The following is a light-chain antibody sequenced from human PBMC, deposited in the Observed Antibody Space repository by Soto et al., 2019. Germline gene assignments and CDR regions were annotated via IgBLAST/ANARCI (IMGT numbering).Light chain of an antibody. CDR1: QSVSSSY. V-gene: IGKV3-20*01. J-gene: IGKJ2*01. CDR2: DAS. Sequence: EIVLTQSPGTLSLSPGERATLSCRASQSVSSSYLAWYQQKPGQAPRLLIYDASSRATGIPDRFSGSGSGTDFTLTISRLEPEDFGVYFCQQYGSSPYTFGQGTKLEIK. CDR3: QQYGSSPYT.